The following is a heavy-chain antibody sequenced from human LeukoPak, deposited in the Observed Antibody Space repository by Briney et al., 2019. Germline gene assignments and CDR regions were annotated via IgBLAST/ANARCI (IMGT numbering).Heavy chain of an antibody. CDR2: IKQDGSEK. J-gene: IGHJ4*02. Sequence: GGSLRLSCAVSGFTFSSYWMRWVRQAPGKGLEWVANIKQDGSEKYYVDSVKGRFTISRDNAKNSLYLRMNSLRAEDTAVYYCARDKAGAHDYWGQGTLVTVSS. CDR3: ARDKAGAHDY. CDR1: GFTFSSYW. V-gene: IGHV3-7*01.